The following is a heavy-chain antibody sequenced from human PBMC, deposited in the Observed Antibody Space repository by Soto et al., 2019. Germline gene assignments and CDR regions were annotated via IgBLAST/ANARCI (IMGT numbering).Heavy chain of an antibody. CDR3: ARTPIGYCTNGVCYTNYYYGMDV. Sequence: ASVKVSCKASGYTFTSYGISWVRQAPGQGLEWMGIINPSGGSTSYAQKFQGRVTMTRDTSTSTVYMELGSLRSEDTAVYYCARTPIGYCTNGVCYTNYYYGMDVWGQGTTVTVSS. V-gene: IGHV1-46*01. D-gene: IGHD2-8*01. CDR2: INPSGGST. J-gene: IGHJ6*02. CDR1: GYTFTSYG.